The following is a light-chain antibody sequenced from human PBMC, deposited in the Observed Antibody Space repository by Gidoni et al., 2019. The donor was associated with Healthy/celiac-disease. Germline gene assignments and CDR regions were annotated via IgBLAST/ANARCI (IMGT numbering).Light chain of an antibody. CDR2: AAS. V-gene: IGKV1-39*01. CDR3: QQSYSTPGT. J-gene: IGKJ1*01. Sequence: DIQMTQSPSSLSASVGARVTITCRASKSISSYLNWYQQKPGKAPKLLLYAASRLQSGVPSRFSGSGSGTDFTLTISSLQPEDFATYYCQQSYSTPGTFGQGTKVEIK. CDR1: KSISSY.